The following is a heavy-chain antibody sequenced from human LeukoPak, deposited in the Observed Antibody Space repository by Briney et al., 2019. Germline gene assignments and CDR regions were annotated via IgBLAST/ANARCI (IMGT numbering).Heavy chain of an antibody. CDR3: TRVGYIDEGIDY. Sequence: RPGGSLRLSCTVSGFIFSDSWMAWIRQAPGKGLEWVAIIEKNGSGKNYVDSVKGRFTISRDNAKNSLYLQMNSLRAEDTAIYYCTRVGYIDEGIDYWGQGTLVTVSS. CDR1: GFIFSDSW. V-gene: IGHV3-7*04. J-gene: IGHJ4*02. D-gene: IGHD5-24*01. CDR2: IEKNGSGK.